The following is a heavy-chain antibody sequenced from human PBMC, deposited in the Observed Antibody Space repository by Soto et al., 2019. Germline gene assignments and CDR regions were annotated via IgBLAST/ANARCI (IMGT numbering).Heavy chain of an antibody. V-gene: IGHV4-4*02. CDR1: GGSFTSNNW. CDR2: IYRTGST. J-gene: IGHJ4*02. D-gene: IGHD1-7*01. Sequence: SETLSLTCAVSGGSFTSNNWWTWVRPPPGQGLEWIGEIYRTGSTNYNPSLKSRVTISLDKSENQFSLKVTSLTAADTAVYYCASRDPGTSVDDWGQGTLVTVSS. CDR3: ASRDPGTSVDD.